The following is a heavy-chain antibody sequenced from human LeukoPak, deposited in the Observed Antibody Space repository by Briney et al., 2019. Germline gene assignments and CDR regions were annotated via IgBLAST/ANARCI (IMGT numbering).Heavy chain of an antibody. D-gene: IGHD6-13*01. J-gene: IGHJ4*02. CDR3: ARSEALGSSWYYDY. CDR1: GYSFSGFF. V-gene: IGHV1-2*02. CDR2: ISPNRGDT. Sequence: ASVKVSCKASGYSFSGFFIHWVRQAPGQGLEWMGWISPNRGDTNYAQKFKGRVTMTTDTSLNTIYMELSSLRLDDTAVYYCARSEALGSSWYYDYWGQGTLVTVSS.